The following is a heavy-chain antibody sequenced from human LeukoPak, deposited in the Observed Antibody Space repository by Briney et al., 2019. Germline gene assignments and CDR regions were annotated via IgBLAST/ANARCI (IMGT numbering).Heavy chain of an antibody. Sequence: GASVKVSCKASGYTFTTYGMNWVRQAPGQGLEWMGWINLNSGGTNYTQKFQGRVTMTRDTSISTVYMELSRLRSDDTAVYYCAREHSWDANWFDPWGQGTLVTVSS. CDR3: AREHSWDANWFDP. CDR2: INLNSGGT. D-gene: IGHD6-13*01. CDR1: GYTFTTYG. V-gene: IGHV1-2*02. J-gene: IGHJ5*02.